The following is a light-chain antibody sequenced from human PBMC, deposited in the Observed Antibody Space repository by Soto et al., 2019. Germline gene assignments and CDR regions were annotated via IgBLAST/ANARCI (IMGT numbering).Light chain of an antibody. CDR2: DAS. CDR1: QTVRNNY. Sequence: EFVLTQSPGTLSLSPGARATLSCRASQTVRNNYLAWYQQKPGQAPRLLIYDASSRATGIPARFSGSGSGTEFTLTISSLEPEDFAVYYCQQRSNWPITFGQGTRLEIK. J-gene: IGKJ5*01. V-gene: IGKV3D-20*02. CDR3: QQRSNWPIT.